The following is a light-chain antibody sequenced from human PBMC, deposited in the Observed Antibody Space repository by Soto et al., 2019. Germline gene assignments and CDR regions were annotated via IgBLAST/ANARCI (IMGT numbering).Light chain of an antibody. Sequence: EIVWTQSPGTLSLSPGERATLSCRASQSVSSSYLAWYKQKPGQAPRLLIYGASSRATGIPDRFSGSGSGTDFTLTIRSMKSEDFAVDYCQQYYNWLTFGGGTKVDIK. V-gene: IGKV3-20*01. J-gene: IGKJ4*01. CDR1: QSVSSSY. CDR2: GAS. CDR3: QQYYNWLT.